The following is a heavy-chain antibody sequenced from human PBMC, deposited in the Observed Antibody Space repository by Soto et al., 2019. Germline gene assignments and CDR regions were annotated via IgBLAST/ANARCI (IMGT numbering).Heavy chain of an antibody. J-gene: IGHJ4*02. CDR2: IYYSGST. Sequence: SETLSLTCTVSGGSVISCSYYWSWIRQPPGKGLEWIGYIYYSGSTNYNPSLKSRVTISVDTSKNQFSLKLSSVTAADTAVYYCARGRINYYDSSGYYSGPIDYWGQGTLVTVS. V-gene: IGHV4-61*01. CDR3: ARGRINYYDSSGYYSGPIDY. D-gene: IGHD3-22*01. CDR1: GGSVISCSYY.